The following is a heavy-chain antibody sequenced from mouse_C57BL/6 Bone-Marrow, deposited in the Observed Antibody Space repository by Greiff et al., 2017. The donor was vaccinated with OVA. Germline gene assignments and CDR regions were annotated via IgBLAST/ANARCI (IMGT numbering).Heavy chain of an antibody. J-gene: IGHJ3*01. CDR3: ASEADDYDRFAY. V-gene: IGHV1-82*01. CDR2: IYPGDGDT. D-gene: IGHD2-4*01. Sequence: VQLVESGPELVKPGASVKISCKASGYAFSSSWMNWVKQRPGKGLEWIGRIYPGDGDTNYNGKFKGKATLTADKSSSTAYMQLSSLTSEDSAVYFCASEADDYDRFAYWGQGTLVTVSA. CDR1: GYAFSSSW.